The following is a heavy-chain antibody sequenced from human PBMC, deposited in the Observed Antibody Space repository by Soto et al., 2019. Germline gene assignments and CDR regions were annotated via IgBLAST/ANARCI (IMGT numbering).Heavy chain of an antibody. CDR3: ARWVGGSMYDNSGKYDS. CDR1: GFTFSDSG. J-gene: IGHJ5*01. CDR2: VSNDGNRK. Sequence: ESGGGVVQPGRSLRLTCAASGFTFSDSGMHWVRQAPGKGLEWVALVSNDGNRKYYADSVKGRFTISRDNSENTLYPQMNSLRAEDTAVYYCARWVGGSMYDNSGKYDSWGQGTLVTVSS. D-gene: IGHD3-22*01. V-gene: IGHV3-30*03.